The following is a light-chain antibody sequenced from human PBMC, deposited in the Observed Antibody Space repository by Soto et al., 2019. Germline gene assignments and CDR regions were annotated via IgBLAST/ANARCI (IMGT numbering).Light chain of an antibody. CDR1: QTIRSY. CDR3: QQSYDAVT. J-gene: IGKJ4*01. Sequence: DIRMTQSPSSLSASVGARVTITCRASQTIRSYLNWYRLKPGEAPKLLIYAASILQSGVPSRFSGRGAGTDFTLTISSLQPEDLATYYGQQSYDAVTFGGGTTVEIK. CDR2: AAS. V-gene: IGKV1-39*01.